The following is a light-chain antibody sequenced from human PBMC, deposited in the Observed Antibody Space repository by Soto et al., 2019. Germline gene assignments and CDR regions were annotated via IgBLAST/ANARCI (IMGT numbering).Light chain of an antibody. CDR2: YDA. V-gene: IGLV1-36*01. CDR1: SSNIGNNV. CDR3: AAWDDSLNGRV. Sequence: QSVLTQPPSVSEAPRQRVTISCSGSSSNIGNNVVNWFQQLPGKAPKLLIYYDARLPSGVSDRFSGSKSGTSASLAISGLQSEDEADYYCAAWDDSLNGRVFVGGTKVTVL. J-gene: IGLJ3*02.